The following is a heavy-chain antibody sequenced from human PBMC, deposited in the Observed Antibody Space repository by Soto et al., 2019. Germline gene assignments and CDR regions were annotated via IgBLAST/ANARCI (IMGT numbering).Heavy chain of an antibody. V-gene: IGHV3-30-3*01. J-gene: IGHJ6*02. D-gene: IGHD3-10*02. Sequence: QMQLVESGGGVVQPGRSLRLSCVASGFTFDLNGLHWVRQAPGKGLEWVTVISYDGSDKYYADSLKGRVTVSRDNSKNTLYLNMDSLRAEDTAIYYCARDRCAGRENYFGMDVWGQGTTVTVSS. CDR1: GFTFDLNG. CDR2: ISYDGSDK. CDR3: ARDRCAGRENYFGMDV.